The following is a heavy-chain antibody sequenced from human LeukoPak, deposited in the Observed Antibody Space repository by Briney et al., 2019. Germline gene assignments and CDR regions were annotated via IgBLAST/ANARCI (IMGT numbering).Heavy chain of an antibody. Sequence: SETLSLTCTVSGGSISSGDYYWSWIRQPPGKGLEQIGYIYYSGSTYYNPSLKSRVTISVDTSKNQFSLKLSSVTAADTAVYYCAREGVHCSSTSCYENFDYWGQGTLVTVSS. CDR3: AREGVHCSSTSCYENFDY. J-gene: IGHJ4*02. V-gene: IGHV4-30-4*08. CDR1: GGSISSGDYY. D-gene: IGHD2-2*01. CDR2: IYYSGST.